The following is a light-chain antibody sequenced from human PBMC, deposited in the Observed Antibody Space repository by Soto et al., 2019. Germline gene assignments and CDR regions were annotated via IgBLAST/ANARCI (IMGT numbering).Light chain of an antibody. CDR1: SSDVGNYDY. Sequence: QSVLTQPRSVSGSPGQSVTLSCTGTSSDVGNYDYASWYQQHPGMAPKLMIYDVSKRPSGVPDRFSGSKSGNTASLTISGLQAEDEADYYCGSYAGSYIQSVFATGPKVTVL. CDR2: DVS. CDR3: GSYAGSYIQSV. J-gene: IGLJ1*01. V-gene: IGLV2-11*01.